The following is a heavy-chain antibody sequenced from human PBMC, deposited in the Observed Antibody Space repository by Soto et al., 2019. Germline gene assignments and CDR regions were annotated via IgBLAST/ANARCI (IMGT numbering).Heavy chain of an antibody. CDR2: INPNSGGT. CDR1: GYTFTGYY. J-gene: IGHJ4*02. V-gene: IGHV1-2*04. Sequence: ASVRVSCRASGYTFTGYYMHWVRQAPGQGLEWMGWINPNSGGTNYAQKFQGWVTMTRDTSISTAYMELSRLRSDATAVHYCARAKAVAGDFDYWRQGTLVTVSS. CDR3: ARAKAVAGDFDY. D-gene: IGHD6-19*01.